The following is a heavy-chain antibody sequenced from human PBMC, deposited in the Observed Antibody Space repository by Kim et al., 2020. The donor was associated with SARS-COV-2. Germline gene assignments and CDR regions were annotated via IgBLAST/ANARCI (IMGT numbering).Heavy chain of an antibody. CDR2: ISGSGDNT. CDR3: AKLPSGSCYSPLDC. Sequence: GGSLRLSCAASGFTFSNYAMSWVRQAPGKGLEWVSVISGSGDNTYYAGSVKGRSTISRDNSKNTLYLQINSLRADDTAVYYCAKLPSGSCYSPLDCWGQGTLVIASS. D-gene: IGHD2-15*01. V-gene: IGHV3-23*01. CDR1: GFTFSNYA. J-gene: IGHJ4*02.